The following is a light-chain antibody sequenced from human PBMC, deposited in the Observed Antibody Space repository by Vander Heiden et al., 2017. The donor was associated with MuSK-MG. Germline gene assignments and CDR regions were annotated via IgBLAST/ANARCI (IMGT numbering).Light chain of an antibody. J-gene: IGLJ3*02. V-gene: IGLV3-25*03. Sequence: LTPPPSVSVSPGPTARITCSGDAWSKRYGQWYQQKAGQAPVVVMYKDTERPAGRPERFSGSSSGTTVTVTITGGQEEDEADYYGQAEDTSVGWVLGGGTKVTVL. CDR1: AWSKRY. CDR2: KDT. CDR3: QAEDTSVGWV.